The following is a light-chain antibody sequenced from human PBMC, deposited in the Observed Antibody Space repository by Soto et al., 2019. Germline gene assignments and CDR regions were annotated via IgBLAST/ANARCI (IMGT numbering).Light chain of an antibody. CDR1: QSVSSSY. J-gene: IGKJ2*01. CDR3: QQYGSSPYT. V-gene: IGKV3-20*01. CDR2: GAS. Sequence: EIVLTQSPGTLSLSPGERATLSCSASQSVSSSYLAWYQQKPGQAPRLLIYGASSRATGITDRFSGSGSGTDFTLTISRLEAEDFAVYYCQQYGSSPYTFGRGTKLEIK.